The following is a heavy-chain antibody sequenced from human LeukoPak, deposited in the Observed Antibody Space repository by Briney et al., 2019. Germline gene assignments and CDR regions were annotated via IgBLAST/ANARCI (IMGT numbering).Heavy chain of an antibody. CDR2: INPNSGGT. Sequence: ASVRVSCKASGYTFTGYYMHWVRQAPGQGLEWMGWINPNSGGTNYAQKFQGRVTMTRDTSISTAYMELSRLRSDDTAVYYCARGVVVTANRPLQYFDYWDQGTLVTVSS. CDR1: GYTFTGYY. CDR3: ARGVVVTANRPLQYFDY. V-gene: IGHV1-2*02. J-gene: IGHJ4*02. D-gene: IGHD2-21*02.